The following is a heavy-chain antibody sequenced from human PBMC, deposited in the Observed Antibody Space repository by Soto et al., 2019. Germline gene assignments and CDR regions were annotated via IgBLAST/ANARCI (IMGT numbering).Heavy chain of an antibody. D-gene: IGHD6-6*01. CDR2: ISYDGSNK. CDR3: ANIAAPDAFDI. V-gene: IGHV3-30*18. J-gene: IGHJ3*02. Sequence: GGSLRLSCAASGFTFSSYGMHWVRQAPGKGLEWVAVISYDGSNKYYADSVKGRFTISRDNSKNTLYLQMNSLRAEDTAVYYCANIAAPDAFDIWGQGTMVTVSS. CDR1: GFTFSSYG.